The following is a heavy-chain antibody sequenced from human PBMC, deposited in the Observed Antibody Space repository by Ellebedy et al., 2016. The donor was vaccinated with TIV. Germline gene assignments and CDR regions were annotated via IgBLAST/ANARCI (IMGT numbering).Heavy chain of an antibody. Sequence: PGGSLSLSCAASGFTVDDYAMHWVRQAPGKGLEWVSLISGDGGSTYYADSVKGRFTISRDNSKNSLYLQMNSLRTEDTAWYYCAKDISPPPVAHSEYYYYYGMDVWGQGTTVTVSS. CDR2: ISGDGGST. V-gene: IGHV3-43*02. D-gene: IGHD6-19*01. CDR3: AKDISPPPVAHSEYYYYYGMDV. CDR1: GFTVDDYA. J-gene: IGHJ6*02.